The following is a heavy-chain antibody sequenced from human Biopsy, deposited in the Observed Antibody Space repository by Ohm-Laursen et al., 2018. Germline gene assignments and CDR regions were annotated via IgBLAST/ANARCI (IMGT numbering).Heavy chain of an antibody. J-gene: IGHJ3*01. CDR1: GFSISSGHY. Sequence: SDTLSLTCAVFGFSISSGHYWAWIRQPPGKGLEWIGTISHSGNTYYNPSLKTRVTMSLDTSKNHFSLRLTSVTAADTATYFCARGPYGDNAGAFDVWGQGTVVTVSS. D-gene: IGHD4/OR15-4a*01. CDR2: ISHSGNT. CDR3: ARGPYGDNAGAFDV. V-gene: IGHV4-38-2*01.